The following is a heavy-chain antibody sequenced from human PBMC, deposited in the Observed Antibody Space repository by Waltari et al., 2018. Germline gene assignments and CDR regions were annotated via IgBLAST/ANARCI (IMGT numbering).Heavy chain of an antibody. CDR2: IYYSGST. Sequence: QVQLQESGPGLVKPSETLSLTCTVSGGSISSYYWSWIRQPPGKGLEWIGYIYYSGSTNYNPSLNSRVTISGDTSKNQFSLKLSSVTAADTAVYYCARTGITIFGVVDWFDPWGQGTLVTVSS. V-gene: IGHV4-59*08. CDR1: GGSISSYY. CDR3: ARTGITIFGVVDWFDP. J-gene: IGHJ5*02. D-gene: IGHD3-3*01.